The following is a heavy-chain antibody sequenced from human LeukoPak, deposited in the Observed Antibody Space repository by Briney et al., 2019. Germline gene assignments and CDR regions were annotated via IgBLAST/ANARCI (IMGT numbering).Heavy chain of an antibody. D-gene: IGHD2-15*01. CDR2: ISYDGSNK. J-gene: IGHJ5*02. V-gene: IGHV3-30*04. Sequence: GGSLRLSCAASGFTFSSYAMHWVRQAPGKGLEWVAVISYDGSNKYYADSVKGRFTISRDNSKNTLYLQMNSLRAEDAAVYYCAKDRGSGWFDPWGQGTLVTVSS. CDR1: GFTFSSYA. CDR3: AKDRGSGWFDP.